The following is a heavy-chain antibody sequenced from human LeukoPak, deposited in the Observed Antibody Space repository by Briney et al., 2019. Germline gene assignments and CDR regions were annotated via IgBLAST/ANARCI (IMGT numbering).Heavy chain of an antibody. CDR2: INPNSGGT. J-gene: IGHJ4*02. CDR3: ARDSGSGSYQTAIDY. CDR1: GYTFTGHY. D-gene: IGHD3-10*01. V-gene: IGHV1-2*02. Sequence: ASVKVSCKASGYTFTGHYMHWVRQAPGQGLEWMGWINPNSGGTNYAQKFQGRVTMTRDTSISTAYMELSRLRSDDTAVYYCARDSGSGSYQTAIDYWGQGTLVTVSS.